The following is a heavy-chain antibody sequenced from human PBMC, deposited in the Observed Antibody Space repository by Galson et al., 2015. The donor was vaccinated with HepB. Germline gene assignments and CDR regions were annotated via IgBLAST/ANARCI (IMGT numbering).Heavy chain of an antibody. CDR1: GYTFTGQY. CDR3: ARLPISVSGPANDY. CDR2: INPNSGGT. J-gene: IGHJ4*02. D-gene: IGHD6-19*01. Sequence: SVKVSCKASGYTFTGQYIHWVRQAPGQGLEWMGWINPNSGGTNYAQKFQGRVTMTRDTSISTAYVELTSLRSDDTAVYYCARLPISVSGPANDYWGQGTLVTVSS. V-gene: IGHV1-2*02.